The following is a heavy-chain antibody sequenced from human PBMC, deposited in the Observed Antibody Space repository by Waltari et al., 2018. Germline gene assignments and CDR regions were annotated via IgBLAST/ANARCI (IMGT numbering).Heavy chain of an antibody. CDR2: IYTSGST. CDR1: GGSIISGSYY. J-gene: IGHJ1*01. D-gene: IGHD3-22*01. Sequence: QVQLQASGPGLVKPSQTLSLTCTVSGGSIISGSYYWSWIRQPAGKGLEWIGRIYTSGSTNYNPSLKSRVTISVDTSKNQFSLKLSSVTAADTAVYYCASWQDYYDSSGYYPTWGQGTLVTVSS. CDR3: ASWQDYYDSSGYYPT. V-gene: IGHV4-61*02.